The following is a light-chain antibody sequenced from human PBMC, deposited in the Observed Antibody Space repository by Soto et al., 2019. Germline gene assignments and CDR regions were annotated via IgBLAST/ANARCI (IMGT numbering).Light chain of an antibody. J-gene: IGKJ2*01. CDR1: QSVISTY. V-gene: IGKV3-20*01. Sequence: EIVLTQSPGTLSLSPGERVTLSCRASQSVISTYLAWYQQKPGQAPRLLIYGASSRATGIPNRFSGSGSGTAFTLTISRLGPVAFAVYYCQQFGSSPLYTFGQGTKLEIK. CDR3: QQFGSSPLYT. CDR2: GAS.